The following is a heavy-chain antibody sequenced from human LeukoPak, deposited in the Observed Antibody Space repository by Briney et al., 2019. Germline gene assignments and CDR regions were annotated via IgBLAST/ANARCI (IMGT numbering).Heavy chain of an antibody. J-gene: IGHJ4*02. CDR3: ARWSMATNGYYFDY. V-gene: IGHV3-30*04. Sequence: GGSLRLSCAASGFTFSSYAMHWVRQAPGKGLEWVAVISYDGSNKYYADSVKGRFTISRDNSKNMLYLQMNSLRAEDTAVYYCARWSMATNGYYFDYWGQGTLVTVSS. D-gene: IGHD5-24*01. CDR1: GFTFSSYA. CDR2: ISYDGSNK.